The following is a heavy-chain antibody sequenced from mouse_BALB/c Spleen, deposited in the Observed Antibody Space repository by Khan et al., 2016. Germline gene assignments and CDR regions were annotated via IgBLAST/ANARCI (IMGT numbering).Heavy chain of an antibody. CDR2: INTNTGEP. CDR3: AEAYYGSNWFAY. Sequence: QIQLVQSGPELKKPGETVKISCKAAGYTFTNYGMNWVKQAPGKGLKWMGWINTNTGEPTYAEEFKGRFAFSLETSARTAYLQINNLKNEDTATXCCAEAYYGSNWFAYWGQGTLVTFSA. D-gene: IGHD1-1*01. V-gene: IGHV9-3*02. CDR1: GYTFTNYG. J-gene: IGHJ3*01.